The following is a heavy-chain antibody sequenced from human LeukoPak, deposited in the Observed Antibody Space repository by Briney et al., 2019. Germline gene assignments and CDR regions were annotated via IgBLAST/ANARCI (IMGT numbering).Heavy chain of an antibody. CDR3: ASQVSSGWDY. CDR2: IKQDGSEK. J-gene: IGHJ4*02. CDR1: GFTFSNYK. V-gene: IGHV3-7*05. Sequence: GGSLRLSCAASGFTFSNYKMNWVRQAPGKGLEWGANIKQDGSEKYYVDSVKGRFTISRDNAKNSLYLQMNSLRAEDTAVYYCASQVSSGWDYWGQGTLVTVSS. D-gene: IGHD6-19*01.